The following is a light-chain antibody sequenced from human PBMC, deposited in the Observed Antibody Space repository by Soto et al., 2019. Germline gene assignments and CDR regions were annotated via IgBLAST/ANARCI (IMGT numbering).Light chain of an antibody. V-gene: IGKV3-20*01. Sequence: EIVLTQSPGTLSLSPGERATLSCRASQSVSSSYLAWYQQKPGQAPRLLIYGASSRATGIPDRFSGSGSGTDFTLTISRLEPEDLAVYYCQQYGSFPRTFGQGTKMEIK. CDR2: GAS. CDR3: QQYGSFPRT. CDR1: QSVSSSY. J-gene: IGKJ1*01.